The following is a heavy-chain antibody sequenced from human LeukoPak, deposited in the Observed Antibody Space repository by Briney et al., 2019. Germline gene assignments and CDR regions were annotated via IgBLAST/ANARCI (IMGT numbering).Heavy chain of an antibody. J-gene: IGHJ4*02. CDR2: IIPIFGTT. D-gene: IGHD3-22*01. CDR3: ARRWPHSSGYYLFDY. V-gene: IGHV1-69*05. Sequence: GASVMVSCKASGGTFSSHGFSWVRQAPGQGLEWMGGIIPIFGTTNYAQKFQGRVTITTDDSTSTGYMELSSLRSEDTAVYYCARRWPHSSGYYLFDYWGQGTLVTVSS. CDR1: GGTFSSHG.